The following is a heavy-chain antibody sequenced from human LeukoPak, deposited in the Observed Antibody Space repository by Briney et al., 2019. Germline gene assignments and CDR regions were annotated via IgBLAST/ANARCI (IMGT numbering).Heavy chain of an antibody. CDR2: ISAYNGNT. CDR1: GNTFSSYG. CDR3: ARGHDSIKTFGEVIKSRTRWFDP. Sequence: GASVKVSCKASGNTFSSYGISRVRQAPGQGLEWMGWISAYNGNTNYAQKLQGRVTMTTDTSTSTAYMGLRSLRYDDTAVYYCARGHDSIKTFGEVIKSRTRWFDPWGQGTLVTVSS. D-gene: IGHD3-3*01. V-gene: IGHV1-18*01. J-gene: IGHJ5*02.